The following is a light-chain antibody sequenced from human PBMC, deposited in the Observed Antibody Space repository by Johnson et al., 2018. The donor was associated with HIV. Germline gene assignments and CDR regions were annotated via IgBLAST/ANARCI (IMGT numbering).Light chain of an antibody. CDR1: SSNIGNNY. J-gene: IGLJ1*01. V-gene: IGLV1-51*02. CDR3: ATWDNSLSAGRNV. CDR2: ENN. Sequence: QSVLTQPPSVSAAPGQKVTISCYGSSSNIGNNYVSWYQQLPGTAPKLLIYENNKRPSGIPDRFSGSKSGTSATLGITGLQTGDEADYYCATWDNSLSAGRNVFGTGTKVTVL.